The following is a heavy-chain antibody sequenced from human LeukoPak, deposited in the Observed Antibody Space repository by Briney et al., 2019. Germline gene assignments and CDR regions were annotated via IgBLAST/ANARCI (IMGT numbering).Heavy chain of an antibody. Sequence: PSETLSLTCTVSGGSITSYYWSWIRQPPGKGLEWIGYIYSSGSTTYNPSLKSRVTISVDTSKNQFSLRLTSVTAADTAVYYCARRAVAENYFDYWAREPWSPTPQ. CDR3: ARRAVAENYFDY. J-gene: IGHJ4*02. CDR1: GGSITSYY. D-gene: IGHD6-19*01. CDR2: IYSSGST. V-gene: IGHV4-59*08.